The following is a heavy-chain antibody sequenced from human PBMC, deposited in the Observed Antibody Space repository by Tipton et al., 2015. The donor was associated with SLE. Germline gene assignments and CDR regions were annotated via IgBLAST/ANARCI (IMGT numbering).Heavy chain of an antibody. D-gene: IGHD3-3*01. J-gene: IGHJ4*02. Sequence: LSLTCTVSGGSISSSSYYWGWIRQPPGKGLEWIGSIYYSGSTYYNPSLKSRVTISVDTSKNQFSLKLSSVTAADTAVYYCARDHTPYYDVWSGYPWADYFDYWGQGTLVTVSS. V-gene: IGHV4-39*07. CDR2: IYYSGST. CDR3: ARDHTPYYDVWSGYPWADYFDY. CDR1: GGSISSSSYY.